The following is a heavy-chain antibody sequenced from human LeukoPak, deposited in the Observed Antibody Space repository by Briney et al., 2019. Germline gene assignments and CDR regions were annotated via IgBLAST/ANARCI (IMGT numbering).Heavy chain of an antibody. Sequence: SETLSLTCAVYDGSFSDSYWTWIRQPPGKGLEWVAEINHSGATDYNPALRSRVTISEDTSKNQFSLKLSSVTAADTAVYFCTFNLGSGSYAFDIWGQGTMVTVSS. V-gene: IGHV4-34*03. CDR2: INHSGAT. CDR3: TFNLGSGSYAFDI. J-gene: IGHJ3*02. D-gene: IGHD3-10*01. CDR1: DGSFSDSY.